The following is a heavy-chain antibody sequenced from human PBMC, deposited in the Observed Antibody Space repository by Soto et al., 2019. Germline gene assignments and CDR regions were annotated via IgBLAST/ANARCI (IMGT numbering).Heavy chain of an antibody. D-gene: IGHD5-18*01. CDR2: IYHSGST. J-gene: IGHJ4*02. CDR1: GGSISSGGYS. CDR3: ARGRYGLDY. Sequence: PSETLSLTCAVSGGSISSGGYSWSWIRQPPGKGLEWIGYIYHSGSTYYNPSLKSRVTISVDRSKNQFSLKLSSVTAADTAVYYCARGRYGLDYWGQGTLVTAPQ. V-gene: IGHV4-30-2*01.